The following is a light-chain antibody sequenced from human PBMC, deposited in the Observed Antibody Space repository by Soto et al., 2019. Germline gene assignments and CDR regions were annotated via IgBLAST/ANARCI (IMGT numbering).Light chain of an antibody. CDR3: CSYASSSSYV. Sequence: QSALTQPASVSGSPGQSITISCSGTTSDVGGYNLVSWYQQHTAKAPKLLIYEGTQRPSGVSSHFSGSKSGNTASLTISGLQAEDEADYYCCSYASSSSYVFGTGTKLTVL. V-gene: IGLV2-23*01. J-gene: IGLJ1*01. CDR1: TSDVGGYNL. CDR2: EGT.